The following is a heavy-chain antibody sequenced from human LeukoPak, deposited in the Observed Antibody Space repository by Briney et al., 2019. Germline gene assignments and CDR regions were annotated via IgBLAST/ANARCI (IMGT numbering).Heavy chain of an antibody. V-gene: IGHV4-39*07. CDR2: IYYSGST. CDR3: AGYSSGYFNWFDP. D-gene: IGHD3-22*01. J-gene: IGHJ5*02. Sequence: SETLSLTCTVSGGSISSSSYYWGWIRQPPGKGLEWIGSIYYSGSTYYNPSLKSRVTISVDTSKNQFSLKLSSVTAADTAVYYCAGYSSGYFNWFDPWGQGTLDTVSS. CDR1: GGSISSSSYY.